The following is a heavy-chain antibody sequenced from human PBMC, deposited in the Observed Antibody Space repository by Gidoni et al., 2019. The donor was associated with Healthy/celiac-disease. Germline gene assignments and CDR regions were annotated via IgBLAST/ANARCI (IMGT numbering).Heavy chain of an antibody. CDR2: ISGSGGSP. CDR1: GFTFSSYA. J-gene: IGHJ4*02. V-gene: IGHV3-23*01. D-gene: IGHD6-13*01. Sequence: EVQLLEAGGGLVQLGGSLRLSCSASGFTFSSYAMSWVRQAPGKGLEWVSAISGSGGSPYYADSVKGRFTISRDNSKNTLYLQMNSLRAEDTAVYYCAKFTAAAFWGQGTLVTVSS. CDR3: AKFTAAAF.